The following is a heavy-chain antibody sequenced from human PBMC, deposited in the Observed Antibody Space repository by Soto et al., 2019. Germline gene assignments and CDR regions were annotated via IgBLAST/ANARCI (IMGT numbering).Heavy chain of an antibody. D-gene: IGHD3-10*01. Sequence: QITLKESGPTLVKPTQTLTLTCTFSGFSLSTSGVGVGWICQPPGKAMEWLALIYWDDDKRYSPSLKSRLTLTKDTSKHHVVLTMNNMDPMDTSTYYCAHKGKYYYGSATYYFDYWGRRTLVTVCS. V-gene: IGHV2-5*02. CDR2: IYWDDDK. CDR3: AHKGKYYYGSATYYFDY. CDR1: GFSLSTSGVG. J-gene: IGHJ4*02.